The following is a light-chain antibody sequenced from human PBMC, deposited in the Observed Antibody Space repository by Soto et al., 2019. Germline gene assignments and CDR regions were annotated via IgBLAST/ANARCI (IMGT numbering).Light chain of an antibody. CDR3: QQYDDWLRLT. Sequence: EIVMTQSPAALSVSPWERAALSCRSSQSVNIYLAWYQQKPGQAPRLLIFGASSRATGIPARFSGSGSGTEFNLTISSLQSEDFAVYFCQQYDDWLRLTFGGGTKVDTK. J-gene: IGKJ4*01. V-gene: IGKV3D-15*01. CDR1: QSVNIY. CDR2: GAS.